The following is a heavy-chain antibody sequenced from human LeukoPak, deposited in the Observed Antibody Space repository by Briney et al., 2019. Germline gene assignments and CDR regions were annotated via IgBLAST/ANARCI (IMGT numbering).Heavy chain of an antibody. Sequence: SETLSLTCTVSGGSISSYYWSWIRQPPGKGLEWIGYIYYSGSTNYNPSLKSRVTISVDTSKNQFSLKLSSVTAADTAVYYCASVYGSGRNNWFDPWGQGTLVTVSS. D-gene: IGHD3-10*01. CDR1: GGSISSYY. CDR3: ASVYGSGRNNWFDP. V-gene: IGHV4-59*01. CDR2: IYYSGST. J-gene: IGHJ5*02.